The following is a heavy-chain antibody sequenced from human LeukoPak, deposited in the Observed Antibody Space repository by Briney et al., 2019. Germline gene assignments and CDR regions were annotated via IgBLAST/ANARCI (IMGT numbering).Heavy chain of an antibody. V-gene: IGHV3-30*02. Sequence: GGSLRLSCAASGFTFNNYGMHWVRQAPGKGLEWVAFIRYNGNNQYYADFVKGRFTISRDNSKNTLYLQMDSLKGDDTAVYYCAKDSAFYYIDVWGKGTTVTVSS. D-gene: IGHD3-10*01. CDR2: IRYNGNNQ. J-gene: IGHJ6*03. CDR1: GFTFNNYG. CDR3: AKDSAFYYIDV.